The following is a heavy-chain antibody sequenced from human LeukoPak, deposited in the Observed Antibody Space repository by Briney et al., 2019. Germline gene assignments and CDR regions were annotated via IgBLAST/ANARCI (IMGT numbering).Heavy chain of an antibody. CDR2: IYYSGST. Sequence: SETLSLTCTVSGGSIINYYWSWIRQPPGKGLEWIGYIYYSGSTNYNPSLKSRVIISVDTSKNQFSLKLSSVTAADTAVYYCARGVVPAARRSLGRFYFDYWGQGTLVTVSS. J-gene: IGHJ4*02. CDR1: GGSIINYY. D-gene: IGHD2-2*01. CDR3: ARGVVPAARRSLGRFYFDY. V-gene: IGHV4-59*01.